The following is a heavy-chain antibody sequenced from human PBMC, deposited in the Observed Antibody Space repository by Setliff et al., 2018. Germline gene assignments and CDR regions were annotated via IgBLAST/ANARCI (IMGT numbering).Heavy chain of an antibody. J-gene: IGHJ5*02. V-gene: IGHV4-31*03. CDR2: IHHTGTT. CDR3: ARHKVIKREFIRLTWFDP. Sequence: PSETLSLTCTVSDGSIRSGDYWGWIRQHPGKGLEWIGYIHHTGTTFYNPSLRSRVTISVDTSKNQFSLKLTSLTAADTAVYYCARHKVIKREFIRLTWFDPWGQGTPVTVSS. D-gene: IGHD3-10*01. CDR1: DGSIRSGDY.